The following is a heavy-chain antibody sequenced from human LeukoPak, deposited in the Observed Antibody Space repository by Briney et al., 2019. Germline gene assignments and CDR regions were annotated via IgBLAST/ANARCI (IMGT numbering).Heavy chain of an antibody. D-gene: IGHD2-21*02. V-gene: IGHV3-53*01. CDR2: IYSGGST. CDR3: ARGLPGGYYYYMDV. Sequence: QSGGSLRHSCAASGFTVSSNYMSWVRQAPGKGLEWVSVIYSGGSTYYADSVKGRFTISRDNSKNTLYLQMNSLRAEDTAVYYCARGLPGGYYYYMDVWGQGTTVTVSS. J-gene: IGHJ6*03. CDR1: GFTVSSNY.